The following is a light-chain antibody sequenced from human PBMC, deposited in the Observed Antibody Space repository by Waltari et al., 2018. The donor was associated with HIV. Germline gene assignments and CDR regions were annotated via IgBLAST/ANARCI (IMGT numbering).Light chain of an antibody. CDR1: SSIFGNNY. J-gene: IGLJ3*02. CDR3: GTWDPRLGSAV. V-gene: IGLV1-51*01. Sequence: QSVLTQPPSVSAAPGPKVNISCSVSSIFGNNYVSLYQNLPGAAPQLLIYDNNNRPSGISGRFSGSKSGTSATLGITGLQTGDEADYYCGTWDPRLGSAVFGGGTKLTVL. CDR2: DNN.